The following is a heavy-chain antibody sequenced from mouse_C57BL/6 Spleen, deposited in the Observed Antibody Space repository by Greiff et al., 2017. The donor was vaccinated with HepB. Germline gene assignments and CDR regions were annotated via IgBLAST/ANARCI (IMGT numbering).Heavy chain of an antibody. V-gene: IGHV1-82*01. D-gene: IGHD2-5*01. CDR3: ARYDYSNYAY. J-gene: IGHJ2*01. Sequence: QVQLKESGPELVKPGASVKISCKASGYAFSSSWMNWVKQRPGKGLEWIGRIYPGDGDTNYNGKFKGKATLTADKSSSTAYMQLSSLTSEDSAVYFCARYDYSNYAYWGQGTTLTVSS. CDR2: IYPGDGDT. CDR1: GYAFSSSW.